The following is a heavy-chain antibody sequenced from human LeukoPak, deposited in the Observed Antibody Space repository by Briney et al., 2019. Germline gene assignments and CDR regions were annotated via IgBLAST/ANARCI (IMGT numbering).Heavy chain of an antibody. CDR2: INHSGST. CDR1: GGSFSGYY. J-gene: IGHJ5*02. Sequence: SETLSLTCAVYGGSFSGYYWSWIRQPPGKGLEWIGEINHSGSTNYNPSLKSRVTISVDTSKNQFSLKLSSVTAADTAVYYCAGYRYLLRYFGRIDPWGQGTLVTVSS. D-gene: IGHD3-9*01. CDR3: AGYRYLLRYFGRIDP. V-gene: IGHV4-34*01.